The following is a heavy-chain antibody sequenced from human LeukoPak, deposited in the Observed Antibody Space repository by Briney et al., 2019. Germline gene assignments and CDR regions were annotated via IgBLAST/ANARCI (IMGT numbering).Heavy chain of an antibody. CDR1: GFTVTSNY. CDR3: ASKLTSGY. V-gene: IGHV3-66*01. J-gene: IGHJ4*02. D-gene: IGHD4-17*01. CDR2: IYSGGTT. Sequence: GSLRLSCVVSGFTVTSNYMSWVRQAPGKGLEWVSVIYSGGTTNYADSVKGRFTVYRDNSKNTLYLQMNSLRAEDTAVYYRASKLTSGYWGQGTLVTVSS.